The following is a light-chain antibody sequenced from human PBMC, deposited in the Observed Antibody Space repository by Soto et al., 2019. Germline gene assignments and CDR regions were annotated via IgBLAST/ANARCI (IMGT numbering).Light chain of an antibody. Sequence: DIQLTQSPPSLSASVGDRVTITCRASQTISSYLNWYQLNPVKAPKLLLYSASNLQSGVPSRFSGSGSGTCFTLTISSLHPEDFATYYCHQSYRAPLTFGGGTKVEIK. CDR3: HQSYRAPLT. V-gene: IGKV1-39*01. J-gene: IGKJ4*01. CDR1: QTISSY. CDR2: SAS.